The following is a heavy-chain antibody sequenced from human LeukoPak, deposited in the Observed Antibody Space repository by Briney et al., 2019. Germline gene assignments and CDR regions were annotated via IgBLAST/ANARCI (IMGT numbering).Heavy chain of an antibody. J-gene: IGHJ4*02. Sequence: GGSLRLSCAASGFTFSIYAMSWVRQAPGKGLEWISAISGSAGNTYYADSVKGRFTIPRDNSKNTMYLQMNSLRAEDTAVYYCAKDLVNNYDFWSGYYIGFDYWGQGTLVTVAS. CDR3: AKDLVNNYDFWSGYYIGFDY. D-gene: IGHD3-3*01. CDR2: ISGSAGNT. CDR1: GFTFSIYA. V-gene: IGHV3-23*01.